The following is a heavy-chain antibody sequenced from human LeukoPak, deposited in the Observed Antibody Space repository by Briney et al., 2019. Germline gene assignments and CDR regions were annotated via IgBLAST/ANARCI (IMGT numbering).Heavy chain of an antibody. D-gene: IGHD3-9*01. J-gene: IGHJ4*02. CDR2: ISSSGSTI. V-gene: IGHV3-48*03. CDR1: GFTFSSYE. CDR3: ARDADYDILTGNDY. Sequence: GGSLRLSCAASGFTFSSYEMNWVRQAPGKGLEWVSYISSSGSTIYYADSVKGRFTISRDNAKNSLYLQMNSLRAEDTAVYYCARDADYDILTGNDYWGQGTLVTVSS.